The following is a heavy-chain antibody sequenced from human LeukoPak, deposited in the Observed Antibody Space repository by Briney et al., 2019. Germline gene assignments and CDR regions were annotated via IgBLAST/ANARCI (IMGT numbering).Heavy chain of an antibody. Sequence: GGSLRLSCAASGFTFSSYWMSWVRQAPGKGLEWVANIKQDGSEEYYVDSVKGRFTISRDNAKNSLYLQMNSLRAEDTAVYYCARDRGDNHFDPWGQGTLVTISS. J-gene: IGHJ5*02. D-gene: IGHD3-10*01. CDR2: IKQDGSEE. V-gene: IGHV3-7*01. CDR3: ARDRGDNHFDP. CDR1: GFTFSSYW.